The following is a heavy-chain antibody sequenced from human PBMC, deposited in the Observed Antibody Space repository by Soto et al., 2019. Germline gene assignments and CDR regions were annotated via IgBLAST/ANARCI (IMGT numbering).Heavy chain of an antibody. D-gene: IGHD5-12*01. Sequence: QVQLVQSGAEVKKPGASVKVPCKASGYTFTSYYMHWVRQAPGQGLEWMGGINPSGGSTDYAQKFQGRVTMTRDTSTSTVYMDLSSLRSEDTAVFYCAREGNGYNLGPSVDFDYWGQGTLVTVSS. J-gene: IGHJ4*02. CDR3: AREGNGYNLGPSVDFDY. CDR2: INPSGGST. CDR1: GYTFTSYY. V-gene: IGHV1-46*01.